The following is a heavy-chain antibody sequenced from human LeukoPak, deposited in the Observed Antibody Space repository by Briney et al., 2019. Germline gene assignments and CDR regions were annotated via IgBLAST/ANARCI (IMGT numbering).Heavy chain of an antibody. D-gene: IGHD4-11*01. CDR3: ARNLGQTWGTVTTDLWYFDH. V-gene: IGHV4-39*01. Sequence: SETLSLTCTVSGASIITTNYYWGWIRQPPGKGLEWIGGISYSGNAYYNPSLRSRLSISMDASKNQFSLKVRSVTAADTAVYYCARNLGQTWGTVTTDLWYFDHWGQGTLVPVSS. CDR1: GASIITTNYY. CDR2: ISYSGNA. J-gene: IGHJ4*02.